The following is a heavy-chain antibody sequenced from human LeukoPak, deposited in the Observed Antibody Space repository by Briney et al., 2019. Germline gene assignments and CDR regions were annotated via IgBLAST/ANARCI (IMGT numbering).Heavy chain of an antibody. V-gene: IGHV3-33*01. CDR1: GFTFSSYG. J-gene: IGHJ4*02. CDR2: IWYDGSNK. D-gene: IGHD3-22*01. Sequence: GGSLRLSCAASGFTFSSYGMHWVRQAPGKGLERVAVIWYDGSNKYYADSVKGRFTISRDNSKNTLYLQMNSLRAEDMAVYYCARDLVSYYYDSSGLDYWGQGTLVTVSS. CDR3: ARDLVSYYYDSSGLDY.